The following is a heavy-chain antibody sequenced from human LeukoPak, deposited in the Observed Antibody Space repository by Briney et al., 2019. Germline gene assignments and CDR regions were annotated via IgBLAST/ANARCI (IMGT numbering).Heavy chain of an antibody. CDR3: ARDASSGSYRLGTFDY. D-gene: IGHD1-26*01. CDR2: IYHSGST. Sequence: SETLSLTCTVSGGSISSYYWSWIRQPPGKGLEWIGSIYHSGSTYYNPSLKSRVTISVDTSKNQFSLKLSSVTAADTAVYYCARDASSGSYRLGTFDYWGQGTLVTVSS. V-gene: IGHV4-38-2*02. J-gene: IGHJ4*02. CDR1: GGSISSYY.